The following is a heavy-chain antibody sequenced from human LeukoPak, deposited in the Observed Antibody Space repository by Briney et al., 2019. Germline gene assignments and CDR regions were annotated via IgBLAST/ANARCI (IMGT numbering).Heavy chain of an antibody. CDR3: AKDLLCDY. D-gene: IGHD2-2*01. V-gene: IGHV3-23*01. J-gene: IGHJ4*02. CDR1: GFTFSSYA. Sequence: GGSLRLSCAASGFTFSSYAMSWVRQAPVKELEWVSAISGSGGSTYYADSVTGRFTISRDNSKNTLYLQMNSLRAEDTAAYYCAKDLLCDYWGQGTLVTVSS. CDR2: ISGSGGST.